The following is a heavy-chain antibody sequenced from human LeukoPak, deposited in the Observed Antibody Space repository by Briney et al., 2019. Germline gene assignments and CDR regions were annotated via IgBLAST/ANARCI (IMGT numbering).Heavy chain of an antibody. CDR2: ISASADAT. V-gene: IGHV3-23*01. J-gene: IGHJ4*02. D-gene: IGHD6-13*01. Sequence: GGSLRLSCAASGFTFTSYTLAWVRQAPGKGLEWVSAISASADATYYADSLKGRFTISRDNANNMVYLQMDSLRAEDTALYYCAKTYSNSWYSFDCWGQGTLVTVSS. CDR1: GFTFTSYT. CDR3: AKTYSNSWYSFDC.